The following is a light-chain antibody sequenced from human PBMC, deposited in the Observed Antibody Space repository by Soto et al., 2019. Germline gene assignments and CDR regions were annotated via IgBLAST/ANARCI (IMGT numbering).Light chain of an antibody. CDR3: CSFAGSNSWV. Sequence: ALTQPPSASGSPGQSVTISCTGTNSDVDGCKYVSWYQQHPGKAPKLMIYEATRRPSGISNRFSGSKSGNTASLTISGLQAEDEADYYCCSFAGSNSWVFGGGTKLTVL. CDR2: EAT. V-gene: IGLV2-8*01. J-gene: IGLJ3*02. CDR1: NSDVDGCKY.